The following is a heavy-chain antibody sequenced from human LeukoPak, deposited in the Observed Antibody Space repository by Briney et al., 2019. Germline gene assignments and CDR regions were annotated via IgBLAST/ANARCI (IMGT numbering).Heavy chain of an antibody. Sequence: GGSLRLSCAASGFTFSNYAMHWVRRAPGKGLEWVALISFDGTIKYYADSVKGRSSISRDNSKNTLYLQMNSLRAEDTAMYYCARYRHLYYWGQGTLVTVSS. CDR1: GFTFSNYA. CDR3: ARYRHLYY. CDR2: ISFDGTIK. J-gene: IGHJ4*02. V-gene: IGHV3-30*03. D-gene: IGHD3-16*01.